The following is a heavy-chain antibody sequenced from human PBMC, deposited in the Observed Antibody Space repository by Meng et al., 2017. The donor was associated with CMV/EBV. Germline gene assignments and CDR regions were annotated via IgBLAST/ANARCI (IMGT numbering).Heavy chain of an antibody. J-gene: IGHJ4*02. D-gene: IGHD2-15*01. CDR1: GGTFISTA. Sequence: QVQLVESVAEVKKTGAPVKVYCKASGGTFISTASSWVRPAPGQGLEWMGGIIPIFGTANHEQKFQGRVTITADESTSTAYMELSSLRSEDTAVYYCARVCGGSCFDYWGQGTLVTVSS. CDR2: IIPIFGTA. V-gene: IGHV1-69*13. CDR3: ARVCGGSCFDY.